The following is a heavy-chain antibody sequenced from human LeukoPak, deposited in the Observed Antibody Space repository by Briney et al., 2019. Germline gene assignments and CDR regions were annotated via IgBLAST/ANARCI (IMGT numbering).Heavy chain of an antibody. Sequence: GGSLRLSCKISGYNFINAYMNWVRQAPGKGLEWVSSISTGSNYIYYADSVKGRFTISRDNAKNSLYLQMNSLRAEDTAVYYCARGSSSLDYWGQGTLVTVSS. CDR1: GYNFINAY. D-gene: IGHD6-13*01. CDR3: ARGSSSLDY. CDR2: ISTGSNYI. V-gene: IGHV3-21*01. J-gene: IGHJ4*02.